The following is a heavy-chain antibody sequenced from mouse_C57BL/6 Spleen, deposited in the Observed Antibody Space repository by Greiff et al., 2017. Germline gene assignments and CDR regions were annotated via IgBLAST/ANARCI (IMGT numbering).Heavy chain of an antibody. CDR3: TGHVTGGY. CDR2: IDPADGDT. V-gene: IGHV14-2*01. CDR1: GFNITDYY. Sequence: EVQLMQSGAELVKPGASVKLSCTASGFNITDYYMHWVKQRTEQGLEWIGRIDPADGDTKYAPKFQGKATITADTSSNTAYLQRSSLTSEDAAVYYGTGHVTGGYWGQGTTLTVSS. D-gene: IGHD1-1*02. J-gene: IGHJ2*01.